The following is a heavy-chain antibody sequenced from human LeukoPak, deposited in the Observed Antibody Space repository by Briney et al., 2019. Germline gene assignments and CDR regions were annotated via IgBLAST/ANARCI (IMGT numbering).Heavy chain of an antibody. CDR1: GGSFSGYY. J-gene: IGHJ5*02. CDR2: IYYSGST. D-gene: IGHD3-9*01. V-gene: IGHV4-34*01. Sequence: SETLSLTCAVYGGSFSGYYWSWIRQPPGKGLEWIGSIYYSGSTYYNPSLKSRVTISVDTSKNQFSLKLSSVTAADTAVYYCARRITIFPNWFDPWGQGTLVTVSS. CDR3: ARRITIFPNWFDP.